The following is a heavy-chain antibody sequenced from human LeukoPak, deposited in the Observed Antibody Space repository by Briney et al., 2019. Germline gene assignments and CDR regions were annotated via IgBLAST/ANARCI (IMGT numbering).Heavy chain of an antibody. CDR1: GGSISSYY. J-gene: IGHJ6*02. Sequence: SETLSLTCTVSGGSISSYYWSWIRQPPGKGLEWIGYIYYSGSANYNPSLKSRVTMSVDTSKNQFSLKLSSVTAADTAVYYCARNGDYVPGYYGLDVWGQGTTVTVSS. V-gene: IGHV4-59*08. D-gene: IGHD4-17*01. CDR3: ARNGDYVPGYYGLDV. CDR2: IYYSGSA.